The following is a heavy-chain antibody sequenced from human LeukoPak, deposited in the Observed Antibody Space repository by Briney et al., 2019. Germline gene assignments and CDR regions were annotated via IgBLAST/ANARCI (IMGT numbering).Heavy chain of an antibody. Sequence: PGGSLRLSCVASGFTFSSYGMSWVRQAPGKGLEWVANIKQDGSEKRYVDSVKGRFTISRDNAKNSLYLQMNSLRAEDTAVYHCARDSVRSGWYGNYYYYMDVWGKGTTVTISS. CDR1: GFTFSSYG. D-gene: IGHD6-19*01. J-gene: IGHJ6*03. CDR2: IKQDGSEK. CDR3: ARDSVRSGWYGNYYYYMDV. V-gene: IGHV3-7*01.